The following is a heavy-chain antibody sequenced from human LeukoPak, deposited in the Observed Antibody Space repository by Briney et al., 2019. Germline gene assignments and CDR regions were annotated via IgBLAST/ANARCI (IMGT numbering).Heavy chain of an antibody. CDR3: ARCEARFLEWLTPYWYFDL. J-gene: IGHJ2*01. V-gene: IGHV4-30-4*01. CDR1: GGSISSGDYF. D-gene: IGHD3-3*01. Sequence: SQTLSLTCTVSGGSISSGDYFWSWIRQPPGKGLEWIGNIYYRGSTYYNPSLKSRVTISVDTSKNQFSLKLSSVTAADTAVYYCARCEARFLEWLTPYWYFDLWGRGTLVTVSS. CDR2: IYYRGST.